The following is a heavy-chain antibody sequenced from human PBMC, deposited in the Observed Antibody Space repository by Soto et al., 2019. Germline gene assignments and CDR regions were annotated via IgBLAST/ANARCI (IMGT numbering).Heavy chain of an antibody. CDR1: GGTSRSLS. J-gene: IGHJ5*02. V-gene: IGHV1-69*17. CDR3: ARDTHSAGGWFDT. Sequence: QVQLVQSGAEVKKPGSSVKVSCKASGGTSRSLSITWVRQAPGQGLEWIGGITPLFGIPNYPQKFQGRLTITADKSTGTAYLEPGNLRSEDTAVYYCARDTHSAGGWFDTWGRGTLVTVSS. CDR2: ITPLFGIP. D-gene: IGHD2-15*01.